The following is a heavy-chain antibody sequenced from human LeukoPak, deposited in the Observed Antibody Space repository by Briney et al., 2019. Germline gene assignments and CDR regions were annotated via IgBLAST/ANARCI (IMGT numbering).Heavy chain of an antibody. CDR1: GGSISSGSYY. CDR3: ARAGGYYDSSGYSSGFDY. J-gene: IGHJ4*02. Sequence: SETLSLTCTVSGGSISSGSYYWSWIRQPAGKALEWIGRIYSSGSTNYNPSLKSQVTISVDTSKNPSSLKLSSLTAADTAVYYCARAGGYYDSSGYSSGFDYWGQGTLVTVSS. D-gene: IGHD3-22*01. V-gene: IGHV4-61*02. CDR2: IYSSGST.